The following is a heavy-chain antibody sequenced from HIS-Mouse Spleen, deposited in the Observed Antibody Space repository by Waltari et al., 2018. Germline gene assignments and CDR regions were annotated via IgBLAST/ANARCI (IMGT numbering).Heavy chain of an antibody. V-gene: IGHV4-39*07. Sequence: QLQLQESGPGLVKPSETLSLTCTVSGGSISSSSYYWGWIRQPPGKGLEGIGSIYYSGSTSDNPSLKSRVTIAVDTSKNQFSRKLSSVTAADTAVYYCAREIPYSSSWYDWYFDLWGRGTLVTVSS. CDR1: GGSISSSSYY. CDR3: AREIPYSSSWYDWYFDL. D-gene: IGHD6-13*01. J-gene: IGHJ2*01. CDR2: IYYSGST.